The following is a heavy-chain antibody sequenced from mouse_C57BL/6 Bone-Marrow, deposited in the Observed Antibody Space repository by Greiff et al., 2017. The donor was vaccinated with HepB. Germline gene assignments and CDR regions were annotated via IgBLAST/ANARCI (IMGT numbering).Heavy chain of an antibody. CDR3: ARGITTMDYYAMDY. D-gene: IGHD2-4*01. CDR1: GFSLTSYG. V-gene: IGHV2-2*01. J-gene: IGHJ4*01. Sequence: VQGVESGPGLVQPSQSLSITCTVSGFSLTSYGVHWVRQSPGKGLEWLGVIWSGGSTDYNAAFISRLSISKDNSKSQVFFQMNSLQADDTAIYYCARGITTMDYYAMDYWGQGTSVTVSS. CDR2: IWSGGST.